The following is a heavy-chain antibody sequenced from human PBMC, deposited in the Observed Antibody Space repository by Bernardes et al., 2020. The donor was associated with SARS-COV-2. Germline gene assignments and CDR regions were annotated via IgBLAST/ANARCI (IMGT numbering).Heavy chain of an antibody. CDR2: IYWDDDK. V-gene: IGHV2-5*02. CDR1: GFSLSTSGVG. Sequence: SAPTLLKPTQTLTLTCTFSGFSLSTSGVGVGWIRQPPGKALEWLALIYWDDDKRYSPSLKSRLTITKDTSKNQVVLTMTNMDPVDTATYYCAQAPYYDFWSGPFDYWGQGTLVTVSS. CDR3: AQAPYYDFWSGPFDY. J-gene: IGHJ4*02. D-gene: IGHD3-3*01.